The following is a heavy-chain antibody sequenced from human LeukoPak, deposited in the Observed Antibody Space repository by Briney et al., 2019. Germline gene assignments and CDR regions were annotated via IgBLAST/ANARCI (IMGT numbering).Heavy chain of an antibody. Sequence: SETLSLTCTVSGGSISSSSYYWGWIRQPPGKGLEWIGSIYYSGSTYYNPSLKSRVTISVDTSKNQFSLKLSSVTAADTAVYYCARPQAGAYDFWSGYPNWFDPWGQGTLVTVSS. V-gene: IGHV4-39*01. D-gene: IGHD3-3*01. J-gene: IGHJ5*02. CDR2: IYYSGST. CDR3: ARPQAGAYDFWSGYPNWFDP. CDR1: GGSISSSSYY.